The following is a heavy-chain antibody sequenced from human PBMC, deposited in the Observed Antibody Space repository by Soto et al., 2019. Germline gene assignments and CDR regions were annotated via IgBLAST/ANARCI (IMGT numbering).Heavy chain of an antibody. CDR3: ATDRGSGSGAMEY. CDR2: INSKADGGAT. D-gene: IGHD3-10*01. V-gene: IGHV3-15*07. CDR1: GFSFSNDW. J-gene: IGHJ4*02. Sequence: EVQLVESGGGLVKPGGSPRLSCAASGFSFSNDWMNWVRQAPGKGLEWVGRINSKADGGATDYAATVKGRFTNSRDDSENMLYLQMNSLKTEDTAVYYSATDRGSGSGAMEYWGQGTLVTVSS.